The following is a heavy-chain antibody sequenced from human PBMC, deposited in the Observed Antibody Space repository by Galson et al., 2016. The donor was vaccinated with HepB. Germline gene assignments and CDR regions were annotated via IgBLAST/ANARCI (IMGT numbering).Heavy chain of an antibody. CDR3: ARGPYSSNFSVGHY. V-gene: IGHV3-74*01. J-gene: IGHJ4*02. Sequence: SLRLSCAASGFTFSNHWMHWVRQAPGKGLVWVSRISGDGSSTSYAESVKGRFTISRDHAKNTMYLQMKRLSGEDTAVYYCARGPYSSNFSVGHYWGQGPLVTVSS. CDR1: GFTFSNHW. D-gene: IGHD6-13*01. CDR2: ISGDGSST.